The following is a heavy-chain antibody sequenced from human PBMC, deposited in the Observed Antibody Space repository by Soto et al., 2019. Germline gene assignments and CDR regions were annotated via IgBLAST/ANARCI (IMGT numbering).Heavy chain of an antibody. CDR3: ARGPNYYDFWSGYPEYNWFDP. CDR1: GFTFSSYA. V-gene: IGHV3-30-3*01. Sequence: GGSLRLSCAASGFTFSSYAMHWVRQAPGKGLEWVAVISYDGSNKYYADSVKGRFTISRDNSKDTLYLQMNSLRAEDTAVYYCARGPNYYDFWSGYPEYNWFDPWGQGTLVTVSS. J-gene: IGHJ5*02. D-gene: IGHD3-3*01. CDR2: ISYDGSNK.